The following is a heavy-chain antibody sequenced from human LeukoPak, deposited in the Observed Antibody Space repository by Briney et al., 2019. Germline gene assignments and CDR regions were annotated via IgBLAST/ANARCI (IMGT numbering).Heavy chain of an antibody. CDR3: AFPYDSSGYYLAPFDY. D-gene: IGHD3-22*01. Sequence: PGGSLRLSCAASGFTFSSYAMSWVRQAPGKGLEWVSAISGSGGSTYYADSVKGRFTISRDNSKNTLYLQMNSLRAEDTAVYYCAFPYDSSGYYLAPFDYWGQGTLVTVSS. V-gene: IGHV3-23*01. J-gene: IGHJ4*02. CDR2: ISGSGGST. CDR1: GFTFSSYA.